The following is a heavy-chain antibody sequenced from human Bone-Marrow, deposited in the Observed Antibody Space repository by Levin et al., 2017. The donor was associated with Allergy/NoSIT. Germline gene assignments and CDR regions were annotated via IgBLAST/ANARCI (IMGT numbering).Heavy chain of an antibody. Sequence: GESLKISCKASGYTFIDYWIGWVRQMPGKGLEWMGIIGPYNSDTRYTPSFEGQVTISVDKSISTAYLQWSSLKASDIAMYYCVRLESSASYYVCHWGHGTLVTVSS. V-gene: IGHV5-51*01. D-gene: IGHD3-22*01. CDR3: VRLESSASYYVCH. CDR1: GYTFIDYW. CDR2: IGPYNSDT. J-gene: IGHJ4*01.